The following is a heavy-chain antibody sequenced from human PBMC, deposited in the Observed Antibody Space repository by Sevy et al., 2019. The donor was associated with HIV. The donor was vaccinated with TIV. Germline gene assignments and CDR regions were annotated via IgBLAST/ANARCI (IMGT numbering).Heavy chain of an antibody. CDR2: INHSGST. D-gene: IGHD6-13*01. CDR3: VRAGGLRVAAAQGRAGGMDV. CDR1: GGSFSGYY. J-gene: IGHJ6*02. Sequence: SETLSLTCAVYGGSFSGYYWSWIRQPPGKGLEWIGEINHSGSTNYNPSLKSRVTISVDTSKNQFSLKLSSVTAADTAVYYCVRAGGLRVAAAQGRAGGMDVWGQGTTVTVSS. V-gene: IGHV4-34*01.